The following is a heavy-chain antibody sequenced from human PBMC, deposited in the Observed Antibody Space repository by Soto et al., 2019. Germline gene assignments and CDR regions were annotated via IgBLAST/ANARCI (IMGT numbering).Heavy chain of an antibody. Sequence: GGSLRLSCIVSGFTPGDYAMSWVRQAPGKGLEWVGFIRSKEFGGTTEYAPSVKGRFTISRDDSESIAYLQMNSLKTEDTAMYHCTRGLAGHTGYDDYWGQGTLVTVSS. CDR1: GFTPGDYA. CDR3: TRGLAGHTGYDDY. J-gene: IGHJ4*02. CDR2: IRSKEFGGTT. V-gene: IGHV3-49*04. D-gene: IGHD5-12*01.